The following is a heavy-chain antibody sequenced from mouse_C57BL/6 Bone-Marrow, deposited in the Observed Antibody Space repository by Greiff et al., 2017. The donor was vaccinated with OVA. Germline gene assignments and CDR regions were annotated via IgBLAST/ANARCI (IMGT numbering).Heavy chain of an antibody. CDR2: IYPRDGST. D-gene: IGHD1-1*01. CDR3: ARRGYYYGSSYVEFFDY. J-gene: IGHJ2*01. CDR1: GYTFTDHT. Sequence: VQRVESDAELVKPGASVKISCKVSGYTFTDHTIHWMKQRPEQGLEWIGYIYPRDGSTKYNEKFKGKATLTADKSSSTAYMQLNSLTSEDSAVYFCARRGYYYGSSYVEFFDYWGQGTTLTVAS. V-gene: IGHV1-78*01.